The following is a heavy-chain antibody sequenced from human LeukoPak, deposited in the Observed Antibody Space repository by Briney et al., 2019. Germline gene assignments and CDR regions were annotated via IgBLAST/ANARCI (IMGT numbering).Heavy chain of an antibody. V-gene: IGHV4-38-2*02. Sequence: PSETLSLTCTVSGYSISSGYYWGWIRQPPGKGLEWIGRIYHSGSTYYNPSLKSRVTISVDTSKNQFSLKLSSVTAADTAVYYCARHPVAAAGVDYWGQGTLVTVSS. D-gene: IGHD6-13*01. CDR1: GYSISSGYY. J-gene: IGHJ4*02. CDR2: IYHSGST. CDR3: ARHPVAAAGVDY.